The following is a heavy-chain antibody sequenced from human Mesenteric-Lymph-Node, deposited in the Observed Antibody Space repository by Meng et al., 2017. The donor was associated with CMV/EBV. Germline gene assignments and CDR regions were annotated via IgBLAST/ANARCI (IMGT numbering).Heavy chain of an antibody. V-gene: IGHV3-7*01. CDR1: GFTFSSYW. J-gene: IGHJ6*02. Sequence: GESLKISCAASGFTFSSYWMSWVRQAPGKGLEWVANIKQDGSEKYYVDSVKGRFTISRDNAKNSLYLQMNSLRAEDTAVYYCARIFEGVDVWGQGTTVTVSS. CDR2: IKQDGSEK. D-gene: IGHD3-3*01. CDR3: ARIFEGVDV.